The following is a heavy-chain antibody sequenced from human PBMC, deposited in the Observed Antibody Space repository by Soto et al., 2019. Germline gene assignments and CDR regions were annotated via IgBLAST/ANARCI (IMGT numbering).Heavy chain of an antibody. CDR1: GFTFDDYA. J-gene: IGHJ6*03. D-gene: IGHD3-10*01. Sequence: EVQLVESGGGLVQPGRSLRLSCAASGFTFDDYAMNWVRQAPGKGLEWVSGISWNSGSIGYADSVKGRFTISRDNTHNSLYLQMNSLRAEDTALYYCAKDNITMDRGVISGYYYYYYMDVWGKVTTVTVS. CDR2: ISWNSGSI. CDR3: AKDNITMDRGVISGYYYYYYMDV. V-gene: IGHV3-9*01.